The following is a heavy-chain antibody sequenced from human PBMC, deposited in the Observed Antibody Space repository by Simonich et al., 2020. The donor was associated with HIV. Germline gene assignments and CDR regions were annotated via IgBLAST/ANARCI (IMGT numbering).Heavy chain of an antibody. J-gene: IGHJ4*02. CDR3: ARGGLIAAAGTYARIDY. Sequence: QVQLVQSGAEVKKPGASVKVSCKASGYTFTGYYMNWGRQAPGQGLEWLVWITPTRGGTNYAQKFKGRVTRTRDTSISTAYMELSRLRSDDTAVYYCARGGLIAAAGTYARIDYWGQGTLVTVSS. CDR2: ITPTRGGT. CDR1: GYTFTGYY. D-gene: IGHD6-13*01. V-gene: IGHV1-2*02.